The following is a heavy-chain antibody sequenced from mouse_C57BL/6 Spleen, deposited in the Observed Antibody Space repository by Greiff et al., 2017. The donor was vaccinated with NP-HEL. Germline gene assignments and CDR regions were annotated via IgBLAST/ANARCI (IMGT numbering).Heavy chain of an antibody. D-gene: IGHD1-1*01. Sequence: VQLQQPGAELVMPGASVKLSCKASGYTFTSYWMHWVKQRPGQGLEWIGEIDPSDSYTNYNQKFKGKSTLTVDKSSSTAYMQLSNLTSEDSAVSCCAGGVYYEDAMDYWGQGTSVTVSS. CDR1: GYTFTSYW. CDR3: AGGVYYEDAMDY. J-gene: IGHJ4*01. CDR2: IDPSDSYT. V-gene: IGHV1-69*01.